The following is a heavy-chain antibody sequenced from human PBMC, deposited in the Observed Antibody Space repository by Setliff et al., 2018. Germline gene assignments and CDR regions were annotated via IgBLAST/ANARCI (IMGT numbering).Heavy chain of an antibody. CDR3: AQKHQRASWAFDP. CDR1: RDSFTSYW. Sequence: GESLKISCKESRDSFTSYWIIWVRQVPGKGLEWMGMIFPADADTRYNPSFKGQVTMSLDRSITTAYLQWDSLKASDTAIYYCAQKHQRASWAFDPWGRGTLVTVSS. D-gene: IGHD2-2*01. V-gene: IGHV5-51*01. CDR2: IFPADADT. J-gene: IGHJ5*02.